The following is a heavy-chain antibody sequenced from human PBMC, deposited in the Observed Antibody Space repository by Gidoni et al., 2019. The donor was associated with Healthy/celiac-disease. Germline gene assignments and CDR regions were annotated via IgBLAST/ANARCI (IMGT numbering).Heavy chain of an antibody. CDR3: AKGQRRGSGYYQYFQH. J-gene: IGHJ1*01. Sequence: EVQLLESGGGLVQPGGSLRLSCAASGFTFSSYAMSWVRQAPGKGLEWVSAISGSGGSTYYADSVKGRFTISRDNSKNTLYLQMNSLRAEDTAVYYCAKGQRRGSGYYQYFQHWGQGTLGHRLL. CDR1: GFTFSSYA. D-gene: IGHD3-22*01. V-gene: IGHV3-23*01. CDR2: ISGSGGST.